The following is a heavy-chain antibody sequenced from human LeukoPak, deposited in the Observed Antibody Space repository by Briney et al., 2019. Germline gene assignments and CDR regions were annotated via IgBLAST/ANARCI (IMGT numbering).Heavy chain of an antibody. CDR3: ARYYDFWSGYYLFDY. V-gene: IGHV1-18*01. CDR2: ISAYNGNT. D-gene: IGHD3-3*01. Sequence: ASVKVSCKASGYTFTSYGISWVRQAPGQGLEWMGWISAYNGNTNYAQKLQGRVTMTTDTSTSTAYMELRSLRSDDTAVYYCARYYDFWSGYYLFDYWGQGTLVTVSS. CDR1: GYTFTSYG. J-gene: IGHJ4*02.